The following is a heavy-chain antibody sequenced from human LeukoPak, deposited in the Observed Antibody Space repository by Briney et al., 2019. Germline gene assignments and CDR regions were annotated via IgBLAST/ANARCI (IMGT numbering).Heavy chain of an antibody. CDR3: ARGAGGFDY. CDR2: VTGDATST. V-gene: IGHV3-74*01. J-gene: IGHJ4*02. Sequence: GGSLRLSCAASGFTFSDYWMHWVRQVPGKGPLWVSHVTGDATSTSYMESVKGRFTISRDNAKNTLYLQMNSLRAEDTAVYYCARGAGGFDYWGQGILVTVSS. CDR1: GFTFSDYW. D-gene: IGHD6-13*01.